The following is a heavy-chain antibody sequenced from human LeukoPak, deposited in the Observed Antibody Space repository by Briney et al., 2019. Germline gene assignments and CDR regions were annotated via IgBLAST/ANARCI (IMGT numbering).Heavy chain of an antibody. D-gene: IGHD2-2*01. CDR2: ISYDGSNK. J-gene: IGHJ4*02. CDR3: ARGYCSSTSCYPLDY. V-gene: IGHV3-30-3*01. CDR1: GFTFSSYA. Sequence: GGSLRLSCAASGFTFSSYAMHWVRQAPGKGVEWVAVISYDGSNKYYADSVKGRFTISRNNSKNTLYLQMNSLRAEDTAVYYCARGYCSSTSCYPLDYWGQGTLVTVSS.